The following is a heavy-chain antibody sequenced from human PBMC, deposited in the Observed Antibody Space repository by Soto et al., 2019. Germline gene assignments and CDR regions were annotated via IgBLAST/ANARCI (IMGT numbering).Heavy chain of an antibody. CDR2: IIPILGIA. CDR3: ARDLVRGDILTGYDDY. CDR1: GGTFSSYT. D-gene: IGHD3-9*01. Sequence: QVQLVQSGAEVKKPGSSVKVSCKASGGTFSSYTISWVRQAPGQGLEWMGRIIPILGIANYAQKFQGRVTITADKYTSTAYMELSSLRSEDTAVYYCARDLVRGDILTGYDDYWGQGTLVTVSS. V-gene: IGHV1-69*08. J-gene: IGHJ4*02.